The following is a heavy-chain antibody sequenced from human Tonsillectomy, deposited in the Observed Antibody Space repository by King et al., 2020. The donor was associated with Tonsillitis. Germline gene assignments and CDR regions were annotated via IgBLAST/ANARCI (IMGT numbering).Heavy chain of an antibody. CDR2: IYFSGST. D-gene: IGHD6-6*01. Sequence: LQLQESGPGLVKPSETLSLPCTVSGGSISSSSYNWGWIRQPPGKGLEWIGSIYFSGSTYYNPSLKSRVTISLDTSKNQFSLRLSSVTAADTAVYYCARERGMAARFDYWGQGTLVTVSS. V-gene: IGHV4-39*07. CDR1: GGSISSSSYN. J-gene: IGHJ4*02. CDR3: ARERGMAARFDY.